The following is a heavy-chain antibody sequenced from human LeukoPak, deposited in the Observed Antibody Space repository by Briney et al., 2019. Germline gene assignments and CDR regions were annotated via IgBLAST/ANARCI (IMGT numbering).Heavy chain of an antibody. V-gene: IGHV3-23*01. CDR2: ISGSGGST. D-gene: IGHD3-22*01. CDR3: AKDYDSSGYYLSFDI. Sequence: GGSLRLSCAASGFTFISYAMSWVRQAPGKGLEWVLAISGSGGSTYYANSVKGRFTISRDNSKNTLYLQMNSLRAEDKDVYYCAKDYDSSGYYLSFDIWGQGAMVTVSS. CDR1: GFTFISYA. J-gene: IGHJ3*02.